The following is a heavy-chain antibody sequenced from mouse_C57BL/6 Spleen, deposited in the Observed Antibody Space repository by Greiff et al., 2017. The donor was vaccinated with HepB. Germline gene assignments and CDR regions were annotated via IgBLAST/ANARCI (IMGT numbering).Heavy chain of an antibody. J-gene: IGHJ4*01. CDR1: GYTFTSYW. CDR2: IHPNSGST. Sequence: VQLQQPGAELVKPGASVKLSCKASGYTFTSYWMHWVKQRPGQGLEWIGMIHPNSGSTNYNEKFKSKATLTVDKSSSTAYMQLSSLTSEDSAVYYCARTRIRDYYCSSHYAMDYWGQGTSVTVSS. CDR3: ARTRIRDYYCSSHYAMDY. D-gene: IGHD1-1*01. V-gene: IGHV1-64*01.